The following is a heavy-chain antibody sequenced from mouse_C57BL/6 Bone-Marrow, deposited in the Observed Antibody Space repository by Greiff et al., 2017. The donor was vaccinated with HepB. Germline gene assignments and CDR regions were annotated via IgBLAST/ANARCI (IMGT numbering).Heavy chain of an antibody. CDR2: ISSGSSTI. CDR1: GFTFSDYG. J-gene: IGHJ2*01. V-gene: IGHV5-17*01. Sequence: DVKLVESGGGLVKPGGSLKLSCAASGFTFSDYGMHWVRQAPEKGLEWVAYISSGSSTIYYADTVKGRFTISRDNAKNTLFLQMTSLRSEDTAMYYCARGYYPYFDYWGQGTTLTVSS. CDR3: ARGYYPYFDY. D-gene: IGHD2-3*01.